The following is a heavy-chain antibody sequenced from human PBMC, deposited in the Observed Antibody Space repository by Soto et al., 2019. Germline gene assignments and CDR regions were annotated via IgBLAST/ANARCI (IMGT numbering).Heavy chain of an antibody. CDR2: ISYDGSDK. J-gene: IGHJ6*02. Sequence: GGSLRLSCRVSGFTFNNSGMHWVRQAPGKGLEWMAVISYDGSDKYYADFVKGRVIISRDNSKNTLNLEMNSLRAEDTATYYCVKDRVPGAYGHYYGMDVWGQGTTVTVS. CDR1: GFTFNNSG. D-gene: IGHD5-12*01. V-gene: IGHV3-30*18. CDR3: VKDRVPGAYGHYYGMDV.